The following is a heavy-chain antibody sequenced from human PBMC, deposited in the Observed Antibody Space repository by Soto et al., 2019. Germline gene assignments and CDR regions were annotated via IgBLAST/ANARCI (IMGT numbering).Heavy chain of an antibody. D-gene: IGHD2-2*01. CDR3: ARVGYCSSTSCSKLAYFDY. V-gene: IGHV1-2*02. CDR1: GYTFTGYY. J-gene: IGHJ4*02. CDR2: INPNSGGT. Sequence: QVQLVQSGAEVKKPGASVKVSCKASGYTFTGYYMHWVRQAPGQGLEWMGWINPNSGGTNYAQKFQGRVTMTRDTSSSTAYMELSRLRSDDTAVYYCARVGYCSSTSCSKLAYFDYWGQGTLVTVSS.